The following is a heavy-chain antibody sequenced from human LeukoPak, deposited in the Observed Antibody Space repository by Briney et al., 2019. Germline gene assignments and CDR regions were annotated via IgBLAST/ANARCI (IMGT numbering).Heavy chain of an antibody. CDR3: ARSSGTGTFSY. CDR1: GGSISSSSYY. CDR2: IYYSGST. J-gene: IGHJ4*02. V-gene: IGHV4-39*01. Sequence: SETLSLTCTVSGGSISSSSYYWGWIRQPPGKGLEWIGSIYYSGSTYYNPSLKSRVTISVDTSKNQFSLKLSSVTAADTAVYYCARSSGTGTFSYWGQGTLVTVSS. D-gene: IGHD6-25*01.